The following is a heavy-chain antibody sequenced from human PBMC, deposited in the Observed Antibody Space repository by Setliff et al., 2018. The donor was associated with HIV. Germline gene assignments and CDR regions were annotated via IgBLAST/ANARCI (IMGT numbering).Heavy chain of an antibody. D-gene: IGHD1-1*01. CDR1: GYSITNNNY. J-gene: IGHJ4*02. CDR2: IYYSGST. CDR3: TRESTTLNPPSPFAC. Sequence: LSLTCTVSGYSITNNNYWGWIRQPPGKGLEWIGYIYYSGSTYYNPSLKSRVTMSVDTSKNQFSLKLSSVTAVDTAVYYCTRESTTLNPPSPFACWGQGTLVTVSS. V-gene: IGHV4-28*03.